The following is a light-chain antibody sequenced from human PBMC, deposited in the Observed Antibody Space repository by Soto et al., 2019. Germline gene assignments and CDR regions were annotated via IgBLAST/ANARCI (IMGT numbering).Light chain of an antibody. CDR3: QQYGDLTWT. CDR2: GAS. J-gene: IGKJ1*01. CDR1: QSVSSNY. Sequence: ALTQSPGTLSSSPGERATLSCRASQSVSSNYLAWYQQKPGQAPRLLIYGASSRATGIPDRFSGSGSGTEFTLTIDRLESEDFEVYFCQQYGDLTWTFGQGTKVDIK. V-gene: IGKV3-20*01.